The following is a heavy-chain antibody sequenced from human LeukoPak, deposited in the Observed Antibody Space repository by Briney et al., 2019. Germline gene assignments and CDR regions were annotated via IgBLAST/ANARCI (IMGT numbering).Heavy chain of an antibody. V-gene: IGHV4-34*01. D-gene: IGHD3-22*01. CDR3: ARGRRYYDSSGYPADY. J-gene: IGHJ4*02. CDR2: INHSGST. CDR1: GGSFSGYY. Sequence: SETLCLTCAVYGGSFSGYYWSWIRQPPGKGLEWIGEINHSGSTNYNPSLKSRVTISVDTSKNQFSLKLSSVTAADTAVYYCARGRRYYDSSGYPADYWGQGTLVTVSS.